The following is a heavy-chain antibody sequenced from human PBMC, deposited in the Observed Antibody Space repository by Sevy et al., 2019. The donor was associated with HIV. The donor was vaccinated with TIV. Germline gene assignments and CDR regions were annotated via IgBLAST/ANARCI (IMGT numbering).Heavy chain of an antibody. Sequence: EGSLRLSCAASGFTFSSDGMHWVHQAPGKGLEWVAFIRYDGSNKYYADSVKGRFTISRDNSKNTLYLQMNSLRAEDTAVYYCAIDYSYGYYFDYWGQGTLVTVSS. V-gene: IGHV3-30*02. CDR2: IRYDGSNK. CDR3: AIDYSYGYYFDY. D-gene: IGHD5-18*01. CDR1: GFTFSSDG. J-gene: IGHJ4*02.